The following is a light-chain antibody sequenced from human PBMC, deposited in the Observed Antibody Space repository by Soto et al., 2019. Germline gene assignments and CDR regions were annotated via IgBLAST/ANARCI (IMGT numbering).Light chain of an antibody. CDR1: QSVSSN. J-gene: IGKJ5*01. Sequence: EIVLTQSPATLSLSPGERATLSCRASQSVSSNLAWYQQKPGQAPRLLIYAASTRATGVPARFSGSGSGTEFTLTISSLQSEDFAVYYCQQNNNWPPITFGQGTRLEI. V-gene: IGKV3-15*01. CDR2: AAS. CDR3: QQNNNWPPIT.